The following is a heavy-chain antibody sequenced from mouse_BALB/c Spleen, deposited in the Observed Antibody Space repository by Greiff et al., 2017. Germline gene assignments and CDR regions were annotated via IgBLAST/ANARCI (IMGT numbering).Heavy chain of an antibody. CDR3: ARQGTTVKGPYFDV. J-gene: IGHJ1*01. V-gene: IGHV5-9-3*01. Sequence: DVKLVESGGGLVKPGGSLKLSCAASGFTFSSYAMSWVRQTPEKRLEWVATISSGGSYTYYPDSVKGRFTISRDNAKNTLYLQMSSLRSEDTAMYYCARQGTTVKGPYFDVWGAGTTVTVSS. CDR1: GFTFSSYA. D-gene: IGHD1-1*01. CDR2: ISSGGSYT.